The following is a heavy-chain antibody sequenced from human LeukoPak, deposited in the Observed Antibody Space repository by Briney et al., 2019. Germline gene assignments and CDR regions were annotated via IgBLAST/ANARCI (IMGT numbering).Heavy chain of an antibody. J-gene: IGHJ6*03. D-gene: IGHD5-18*01. CDR3: AREGKRGYSYGFARPMDV. CDR1: GGSISSSSYY. CDR2: IYYSGST. V-gene: IGHV4-39*07. Sequence: PSETLSLTCTVSGGSISSSSYYWGWIRQPPGTGLEWIGSIYYSGSTYYNPSLKSRVTISVDTSKNQFSLKLSSVTAADTAVYYCAREGKRGYSYGFARPMDVWGKGTTVTVSS.